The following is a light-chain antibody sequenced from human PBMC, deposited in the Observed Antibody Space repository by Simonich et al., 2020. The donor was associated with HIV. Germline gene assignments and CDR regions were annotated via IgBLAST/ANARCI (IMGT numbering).Light chain of an antibody. J-gene: IGKJ4*01. CDR1: QSLVHSAGNTY. V-gene: IGKV2-30*02. CDR3: MQGTHWPVT. Sequence: DVVMTQSPLSLPVTLGQPASISCRSSQSLVHSAGNTYLNWFQQRPGQSPRRLIYKVSKRYSGVPDRFSGSGSGTDFTLKISRVEAEDVGVYFCMQGTHWPVTFGGGTKVEIK. CDR2: KVS.